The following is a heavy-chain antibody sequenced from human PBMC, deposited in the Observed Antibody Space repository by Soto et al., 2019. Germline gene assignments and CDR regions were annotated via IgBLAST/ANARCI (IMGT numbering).Heavy chain of an antibody. Sequence: SVKVSCKASGGTFSSYAISWVRQAPGQGLEWMGGIIPIFGTANYAQKFQGRVTITADESTSTAYMELSSLRSEDTAVYYCARDRGPMEVGIIAVAGTWNWFDPWGQGTLVTVSS. J-gene: IGHJ5*02. D-gene: IGHD6-19*01. CDR1: GGTFSSYA. V-gene: IGHV1-69*13. CDR3: ARDRGPMEVGIIAVAGTWNWFDP. CDR2: IIPIFGTA.